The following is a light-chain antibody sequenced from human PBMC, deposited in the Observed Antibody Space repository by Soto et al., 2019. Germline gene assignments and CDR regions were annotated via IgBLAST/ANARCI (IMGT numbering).Light chain of an antibody. Sequence: EIVLTQSPATLSSSPGETATLSCRASQYVGTRLAWYQHKPGQAPRLLIYYTSNRATGIPARFSGSGSATDFSLTISSLAPEDFAIYYCHQRQSWPRTFGQGTKVEIK. CDR3: HQRQSWPRT. CDR1: QYVGTR. CDR2: YTS. V-gene: IGKV3-11*01. J-gene: IGKJ1*01.